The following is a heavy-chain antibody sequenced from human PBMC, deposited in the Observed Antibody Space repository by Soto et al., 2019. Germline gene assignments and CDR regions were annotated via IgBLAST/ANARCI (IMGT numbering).Heavy chain of an antibody. D-gene: IGHD4-17*01. CDR3: AKDWPGTSSVTSDY. Sequence: DVYLLESGRTLVQPGGSLRLSCAASGFDFSSYAMTWVRQAPGKGLEWVSGITYTGDTTYYADSVKGRFTISRDNYRNTLYLQMNSLRADDTAMYFCAKDWPGTSSVTSDYWGQGTLVTVSS. J-gene: IGHJ4*02. V-gene: IGHV3-23*01. CDR2: ITYTGDTT. CDR1: GFDFSSYA.